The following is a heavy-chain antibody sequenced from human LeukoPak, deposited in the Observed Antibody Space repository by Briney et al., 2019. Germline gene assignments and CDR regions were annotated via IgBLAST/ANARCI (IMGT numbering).Heavy chain of an antibody. CDR2: ISYDGSNK. CDR3: AKDRTGWPGVY. J-gene: IGHJ4*02. V-gene: IGHV3-30*18. D-gene: IGHD3/OR15-3a*01. Sequence: GGSLRLSCAASGFTFSSYGMHWVRQAPGKGLEWVAVISYDGSNKYYADSVKGRFTISRDNSKNTLYLQMNGLRAEDTAVYYCAKDRTGWPGVYWGQGTLVTVSS. CDR1: GFTFSSYG.